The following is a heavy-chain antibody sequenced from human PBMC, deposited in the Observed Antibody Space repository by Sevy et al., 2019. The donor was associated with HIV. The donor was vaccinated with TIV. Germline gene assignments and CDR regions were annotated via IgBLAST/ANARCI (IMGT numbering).Heavy chain of an antibody. V-gene: IGHV3-30*02. CDR3: AKGLGMVQGALLSDDV. J-gene: IGHJ3*01. Sequence: GGSLRLSCAASVFTFSRYGMHWVRQAPGKGLEWVAFIRYDGSTKYYAESVKGRFIISRDNSKDTLYLQMNSLRGDDTSLYYCAKGLGMVQGALLSDDVWGQGTMVTVSS. D-gene: IGHD3-10*01. CDR2: IRYDGSTK. CDR1: VFTFSRYG.